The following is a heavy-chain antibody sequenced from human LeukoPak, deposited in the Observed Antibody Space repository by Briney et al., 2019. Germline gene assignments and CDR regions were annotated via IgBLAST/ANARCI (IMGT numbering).Heavy chain of an antibody. V-gene: IGHV1-18*01. Sequence: ASVKVSCKASGYIFTSHGINWVRQAPGQGLEWMGWISGYNGNTNYAQKFQGRVTMTRNTSISTAYMELSSLRSEDTAVYYCARAAAGTGRGNNWFDPWGQGTLVTVSS. CDR3: ARAAAGTGRGNNWFDP. CDR2: ISGYNGNT. J-gene: IGHJ5*02. D-gene: IGHD6-13*01. CDR1: GYIFTSHG.